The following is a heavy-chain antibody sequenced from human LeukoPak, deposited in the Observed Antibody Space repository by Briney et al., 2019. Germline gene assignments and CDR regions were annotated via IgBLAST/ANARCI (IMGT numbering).Heavy chain of an antibody. Sequence: GGSLRLSCAASGFTFSDYGMHWVRQAPGKGLEWVAVMSFDGSHNYHADSVKGRFTISRDNSRNTLFLQMNSLRAEDTAVYYCAKALIVGPTRADYYYYGMDVWGQGTTVTVAS. V-gene: IGHV3-30*18. CDR3: AKALIVGPTRADYYYYGMDV. J-gene: IGHJ6*02. CDR1: GFTFSDYG. CDR2: MSFDGSHN. D-gene: IGHD1-26*01.